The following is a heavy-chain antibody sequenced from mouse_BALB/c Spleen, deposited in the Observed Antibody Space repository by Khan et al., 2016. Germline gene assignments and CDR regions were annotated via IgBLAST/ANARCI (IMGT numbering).Heavy chain of an antibody. CDR1: GYSFTGYY. J-gene: IGHJ3*01. Sequence: LVKTGASVKISCKASGYSFTGYYMHWVKQSHGKSLEWIGYITSYNGATSYNQKFKGKATFTVDTSSSPAYMQFNSLTSEDSAVYYCARPYGSIYVGCAYWGQGTPVTVSA. V-gene: IGHV1S34*01. CDR3: ARPYGSIYVGCAY. D-gene: IGHD1-1*01. CDR2: ITSYNGAT.